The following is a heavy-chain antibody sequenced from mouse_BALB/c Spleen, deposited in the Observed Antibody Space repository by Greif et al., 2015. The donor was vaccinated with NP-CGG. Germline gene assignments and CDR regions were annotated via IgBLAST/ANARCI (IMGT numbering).Heavy chain of an antibody. V-gene: IGHV1S81*02. J-gene: IGHJ4*01. CDR2: INPTNGGT. CDR1: GYTFTSYY. CDR3: TRCGYYAMDY. Sequence: LVESGAELVKPGASVKLSCKASGYTFTSYYMYWVKQRPGQGLEWIGGINPTNGGTNFNGKFKSKATLTVDKSSSTAYMQLSSLTSEDSAVYYCTRCGYYAMDYWGQGTSVTVSS.